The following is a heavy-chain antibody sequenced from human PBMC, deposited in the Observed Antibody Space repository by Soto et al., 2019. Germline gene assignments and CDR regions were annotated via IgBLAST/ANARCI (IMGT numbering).Heavy chain of an antibody. CDR3: ARETRTAMGELGALFDY. J-gene: IGHJ4*02. CDR2: ISSSSSTI. CDR1: GFTFSSYS. D-gene: IGHD5-18*01. V-gene: IGHV3-48*01. Sequence: GGSLSLSCAASGFTFSSYSMNWVRQAPGKGLEWVSYISSSSSTIYYADSVKGRFTISRDNAKNSLYLQMNSLRAEDTAVYYCARETRTAMGELGALFDYWGQGTLVTVSS.